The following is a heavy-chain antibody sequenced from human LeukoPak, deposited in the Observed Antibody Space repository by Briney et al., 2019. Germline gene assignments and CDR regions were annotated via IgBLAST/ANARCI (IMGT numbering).Heavy chain of an antibody. CDR3: ARGGLRFLEWSLYFDY. D-gene: IGHD3-3*01. J-gene: IGHJ4*02. CDR1: GGSFSGYY. CDR2: INHSGST. V-gene: IGHV4-34*01. Sequence: SETLSLTCAVYGGSFSGYYWSRIRQPPGKGLEWIGEINHSGSTNYNPSLKSRVTISVDTSKNQFSLKLSSVTAADTAVYYCARGGLRFLEWSLYFDYWGQGTLVTVSS.